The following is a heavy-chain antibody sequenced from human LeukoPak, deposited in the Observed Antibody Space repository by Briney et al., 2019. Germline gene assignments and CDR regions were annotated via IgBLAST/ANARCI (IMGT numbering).Heavy chain of an antibody. Sequence: PGGSLRLSCAASGFTFSSYSMNWVRQAPGKGLEWVSSISSSSSYIYYAGSVKGRFTISRDNAKNSLYLQMNSLRAEDTAVYYCARDRWETEMATIYPLPFDYWGQGTLVTVSS. V-gene: IGHV3-21*01. CDR1: GFTFSSYS. CDR2: ISSSSSYI. D-gene: IGHD5-24*01. CDR3: ARDRWETEMATIYPLPFDY. J-gene: IGHJ4*02.